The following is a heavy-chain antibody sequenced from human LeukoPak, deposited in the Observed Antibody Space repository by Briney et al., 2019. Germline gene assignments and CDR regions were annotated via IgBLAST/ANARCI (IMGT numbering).Heavy chain of an antibody. Sequence: SETLSLTCTVSGGSINSSSYNWGWIRQPPTRGPEWLASVYYSGLTYYNSSLKTRVTKSVDTSKNQFSLKLSSVTAADTAVYYCARLKGYSSGWYPSHYFDYWGQGALVTVSS. CDR2: VYYSGLT. D-gene: IGHD6-19*01. CDR3: ARLKGYSSGWYPSHYFDY. J-gene: IGHJ4*02. CDR1: GGSINSSSYN. V-gene: IGHV4-39*07.